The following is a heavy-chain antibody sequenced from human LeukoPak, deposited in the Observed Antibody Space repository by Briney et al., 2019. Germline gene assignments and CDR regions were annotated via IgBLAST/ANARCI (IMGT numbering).Heavy chain of an antibody. Sequence: GSLRLSCEAPGFTFSRYWMHWVRQTPGKGLVWVSRTKRAGKTNYTHSVKGRFTISRDNSKNTLYLQMNSLRDEDTAVYYCAKDPDDSSGYYQNYRGQGTLVTVSS. J-gene: IGHJ4*02. CDR1: GFTFSRYW. CDR2: TKRAGKT. V-gene: IGHV3-74*01. CDR3: AKDPDDSSGYYQNY. D-gene: IGHD3-22*01.